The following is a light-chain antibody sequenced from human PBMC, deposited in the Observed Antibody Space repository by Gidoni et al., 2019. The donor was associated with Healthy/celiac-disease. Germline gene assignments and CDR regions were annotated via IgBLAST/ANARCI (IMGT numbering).Light chain of an antibody. J-gene: IGLJ1*01. CDR3: QSYDSSLSGFYV. V-gene: IGLV1-40*01. Sequence: QSVLTQPPSVSGAPGQRVPIACTGSSSNIGAGYDVHWYQQLPGAAPKLLIYGNSNRPSGFPARFSGSKSGTSASLAITGLQAEDEADYYCQSYDSSLSGFYVFGSGTKVTVL. CDR1: SSNIGAGYD. CDR2: GNS.